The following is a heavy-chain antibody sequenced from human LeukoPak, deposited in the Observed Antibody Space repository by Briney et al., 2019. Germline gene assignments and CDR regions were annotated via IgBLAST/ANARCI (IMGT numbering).Heavy chain of an antibody. D-gene: IGHD2-21*02. CDR1: GFTFSSYA. J-gene: IGHJ6*02. CDR2: VSSSSSTI. V-gene: IGHV3-48*02. CDR3: ARGVTYGMDV. Sequence: GGSLRLSCAASGFTFSSYALSWVRQAPGKGLEWVSYVSSSSSTIYYADSVKGRFTISRDNAKNSLYLQMNSLRDEDTAVYYCARGVTYGMDVWGQGTTVTVSS.